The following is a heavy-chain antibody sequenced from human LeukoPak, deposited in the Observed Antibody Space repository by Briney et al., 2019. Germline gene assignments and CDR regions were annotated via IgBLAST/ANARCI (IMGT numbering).Heavy chain of an antibody. V-gene: IGHV3-74*01. J-gene: IGHJ3*02. CDR1: GFTFSSYW. D-gene: IGHD5-12*01. CDR3: ARVAPLPSYAFDI. Sequence: GGSLRLSCAASGFTFSSYWMHWVRQAPGKGLVWVSRINTDGSSTSYADSVKGRFTISRDNAKNSLYLQMNSLRAEDTAVYYCARVAPLPSYAFDIWGQGTMVTVSS. CDR2: INTDGSST.